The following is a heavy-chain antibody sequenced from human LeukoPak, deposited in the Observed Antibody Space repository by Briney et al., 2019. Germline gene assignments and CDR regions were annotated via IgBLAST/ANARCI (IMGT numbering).Heavy chain of an antibody. Sequence: APVKVSCKASGGTFSSYAISWVRQAPGQGLEWMGWISAYNGNTNYAQKLQGRVTMTTDTSTSTAYMELRSLRSDDTAVYYCARGHCSGGSCYPFDYWGQGTLVTVSS. J-gene: IGHJ4*02. CDR3: ARGHCSGGSCYPFDY. CDR1: GGTFSSYA. CDR2: ISAYNGNT. D-gene: IGHD2-15*01. V-gene: IGHV1-18*01.